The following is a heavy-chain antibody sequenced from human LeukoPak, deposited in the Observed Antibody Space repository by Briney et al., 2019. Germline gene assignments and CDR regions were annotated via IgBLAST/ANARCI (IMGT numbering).Heavy chain of an antibody. CDR2: IRYDGSNK. CDR1: GFTFSSYG. Sequence: GGSLRLSCAASGFTFSSYGMHWVRQAPGKGLEWVAFIRYDGSNKYYADSVKGRFTISRDNSKNTLFLQMNSLRAEDTAVYYCAKGYCSSSSCYSYAFDIWGQGTVVTVSS. CDR3: AKGYCSSSSCYSYAFDI. D-gene: IGHD2-2*01. V-gene: IGHV3-30*02. J-gene: IGHJ3*02.